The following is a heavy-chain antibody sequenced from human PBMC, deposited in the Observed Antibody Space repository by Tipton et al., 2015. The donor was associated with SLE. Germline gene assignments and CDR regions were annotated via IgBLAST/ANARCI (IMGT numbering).Heavy chain of an antibody. V-gene: IGHV3-9*03. J-gene: IGHJ3*02. D-gene: IGHD3-22*01. CDR3: ARPYDSGPPWGAFDI. CDR1: GFTFDDYA. CDR2: ISWNSGSI. Sequence: SLRLSCAASGFTFDDYAMHWVRQAPGKGLEWVSGISWNSGSIGYADSVKGRFTISRDNAKNSLYLQMNSLRAEDMALYYCARPYDSGPPWGAFDIWGQGTMVTVSS.